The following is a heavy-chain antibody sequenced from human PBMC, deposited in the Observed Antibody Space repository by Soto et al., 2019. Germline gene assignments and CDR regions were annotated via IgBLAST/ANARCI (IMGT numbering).Heavy chain of an antibody. V-gene: IGHV3-30-3*01. CDR2: ISYDGSNK. CDR3: ARPRRGYPTRRYYYYGMDV. D-gene: IGHD1-1*01. Sequence: QVQLVESGGGVVQPGRSLRLSCAASGFTFSSYAMHWVRQAPGKGLEWVAVISYDGSNKYYADSVKGRFTISRDNSKNTLYLQMNSLRAEDTAVYYCARPRRGYPTRRYYYYGMDVWGQGTTVTVSS. CDR1: GFTFSSYA. J-gene: IGHJ6*02.